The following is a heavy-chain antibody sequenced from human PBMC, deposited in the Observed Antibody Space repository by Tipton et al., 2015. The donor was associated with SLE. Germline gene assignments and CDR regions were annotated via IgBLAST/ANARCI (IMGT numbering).Heavy chain of an antibody. CDR3: AKDGNTYYDILTGTDY. D-gene: IGHD3-9*01. V-gene: IGHV3-7*05. J-gene: IGHJ4*02. CDR1: GFTFSTYW. CDR2: IKQDGNEK. Sequence: SLRLSCAASGFTFSTYWMTWVRQAPGKGLEWVANIKQDGNEKYYVDSVKGRFTISRDNAKNSLYLQMNSLRAEDTAVYYCAKDGNTYYDILTGTDYWGQGTLVTVSS.